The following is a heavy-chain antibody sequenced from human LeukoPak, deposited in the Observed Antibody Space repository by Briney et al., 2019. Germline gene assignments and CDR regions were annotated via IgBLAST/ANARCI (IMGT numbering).Heavy chain of an antibody. J-gene: IGHJ4*02. CDR3: TRGDY. V-gene: IGHV1-8*01. CDR2: MNPNSGNT. CDR1: GYTFTNYD. Sequence: ASVKVSCKASGYTFTNYDINWVRQATGQGLEWVGWMNPNSGNTGYAQKLQGRVTLTRSTSISAAYMELSSLRSDDTAVYYCTRGDYWGQGTLVTVSS.